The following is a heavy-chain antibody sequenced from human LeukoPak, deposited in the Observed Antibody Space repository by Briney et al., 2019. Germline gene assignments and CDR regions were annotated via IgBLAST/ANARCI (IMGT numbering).Heavy chain of an antibody. CDR3: ARDAGYYGSGSLGEYGMDV. V-gene: IGHV1-69*04. CDR2: IIPILGIA. Sequence: ASVRVSCKASGGTFSSYAISWVRQAPGQGLEWMGRIIPILGIANYAQKFQGRVTITADKSTSTAYMELSSLRSEDTAVYYCARDAGYYGSGSLGEYGMDVWGQGTTVTVSS. J-gene: IGHJ6*02. D-gene: IGHD3-10*01. CDR1: GGTFSSYA.